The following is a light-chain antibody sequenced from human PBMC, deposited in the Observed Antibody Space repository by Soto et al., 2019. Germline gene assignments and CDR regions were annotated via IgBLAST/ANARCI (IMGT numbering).Light chain of an antibody. Sequence: DIQMTQSPSSVSASVGDRVTITCRASQGISGWLAWYQQKPGTAPNLLISAASSLQSGVPSRFSGSGSGTDFTLIISNLQPEDFATYYCQQAHSFPLTFGGGTKVEI. CDR1: QGISGW. CDR2: AAS. V-gene: IGKV1-12*01. J-gene: IGKJ4*01. CDR3: QQAHSFPLT.